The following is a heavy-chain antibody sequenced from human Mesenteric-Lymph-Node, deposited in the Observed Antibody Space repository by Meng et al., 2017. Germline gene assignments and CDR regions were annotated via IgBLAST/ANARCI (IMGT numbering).Heavy chain of an antibody. V-gene: IGHV3-33*06. Sequence: GESLKISCAASGFTFSSYGMHWVRQAPGKGLEWVAVIWYDGSNKYYADSVKGRFTISRDNSKNTLYLQMNSLRAEDTAVYYCAKARGWYEGLYFQHWGQGTLVTVSS. D-gene: IGHD6-19*01. CDR1: GFTFSSYG. CDR2: IWYDGSNK. J-gene: IGHJ1*01. CDR3: AKARGWYEGLYFQH.